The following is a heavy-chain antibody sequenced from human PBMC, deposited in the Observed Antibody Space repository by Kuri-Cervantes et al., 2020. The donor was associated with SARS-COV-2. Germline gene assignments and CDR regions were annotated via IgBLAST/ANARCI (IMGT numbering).Heavy chain of an antibody. CDR1: GESFSGHY. CDR3: ARWDSYYDILTGYYPTGYFDL. J-gene: IGHJ2*01. D-gene: IGHD3-9*01. Sequence: SQTLSLTCAVYGESFSGHYWSWIRQPPGKGLEWIGYIYYSGSTNYNPSLESRVTISVDTSKNQFSLKLSSVTAADTAVYYCARWDSYYDILTGYYPTGYFDLWGRGTLVTVSS. CDR2: IYYSGST. V-gene: IGHV4-59*11.